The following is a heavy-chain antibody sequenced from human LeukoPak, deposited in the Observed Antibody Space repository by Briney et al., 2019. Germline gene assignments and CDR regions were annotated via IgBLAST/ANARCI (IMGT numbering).Heavy chain of an antibody. CDR1: GFSFSTYD. Sequence: GGSLRLSCVGPGFSFSTYDMGWVRQTPGKGLEWVSAISTTGGYTEDADSVKGRFTISRDNSQNTLFLQMHSLRAEDTAVYYCAKKPATIKFPFDIWGQGTLVTVSP. CDR3: AKKPATIKFPFDI. D-gene: IGHD5-24*01. V-gene: IGHV3-23*01. CDR2: ISTTGGYT. J-gene: IGHJ4*02.